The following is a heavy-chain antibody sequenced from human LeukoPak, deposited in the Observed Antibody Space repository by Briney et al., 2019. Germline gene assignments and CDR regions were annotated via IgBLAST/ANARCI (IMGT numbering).Heavy chain of an antibody. CDR2: IIPIFGTA. V-gene: IGHV1-69*13. Sequence: ASVKVSCKASGCTFSSYAISWVRQAPGQGLEWMGGIIPIFGTANYAQKFQGRVTITADESTSTAYMELSSLRSEDTAVYYCARTPSEMVLTGYYFDYWGQGTLVTVSS. D-gene: IGHD5-24*01. CDR3: ARTPSEMVLTGYYFDY. J-gene: IGHJ4*02. CDR1: GCTFSSYA.